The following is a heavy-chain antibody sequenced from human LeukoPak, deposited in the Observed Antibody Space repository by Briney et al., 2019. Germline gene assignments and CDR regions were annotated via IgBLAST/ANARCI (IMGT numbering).Heavy chain of an antibody. D-gene: IGHD2-2*02. CDR2: IKQDGSEK. CDR3: ARDVNFIVVVPAAIREYYYMDV. J-gene: IGHJ6*03. V-gene: IGHV3-7*01. CDR1: GFTFSSYW. Sequence: GGSLRLSCAASGFTFSSYWMSWVRQAPGKGLEWVANIKQDGSEKYYVDSVKGRFTISRDNAKNSLYLQMNSLRAEDTAVYYCARDVNFIVVVPAAIREYYYMDVWGKGTTVTVSS.